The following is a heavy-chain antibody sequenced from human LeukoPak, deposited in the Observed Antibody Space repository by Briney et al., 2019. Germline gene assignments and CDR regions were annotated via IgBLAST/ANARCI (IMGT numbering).Heavy chain of an antibody. D-gene: IGHD6-13*01. J-gene: IGHJ6*02. CDR1: GGSISSYY. CDR3: ARDLDRSSWYGPYGMDV. Sequence: SETLSLTCTVSGGSISSYYWSWIRQPPGKGLEWIGYIYYSGSTNYNPSLKSRVTISVDTSKNQFSLKLSSVTAADTAVYYCARDLDRSSWYGPYGMDVWGQGTTVTVSS. CDR2: IYYSGST. V-gene: IGHV4-59*01.